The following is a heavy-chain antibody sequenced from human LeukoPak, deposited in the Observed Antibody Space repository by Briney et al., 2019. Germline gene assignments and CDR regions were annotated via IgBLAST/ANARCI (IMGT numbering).Heavy chain of an antibody. J-gene: IGHJ4*02. V-gene: IGHV3-7*03. CDR2: IKQDGSET. CDR3: ARDSTRFDY. Sequence: GGSLRLSCAASGFTFSSYWMTWVRQAPGKGLEWVANIKQDGSETYYVDSVKGRFTISRDNAKHSLYLQMNSLRAEDTAVYYCARDSTRFDYWGQGTLVTVSS. CDR1: GFTFSSYW.